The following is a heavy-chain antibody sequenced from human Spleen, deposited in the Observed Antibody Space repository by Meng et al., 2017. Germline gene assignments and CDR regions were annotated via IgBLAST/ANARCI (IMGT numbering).Heavy chain of an antibody. CDR2: IHHSGST. V-gene: IGHV4-31*03. Sequence: QVQLQESGPGLVKPSQTLSLTCTVSGGSISSGGYYWSWIRQHPGKGLEWIGEIHHSGSTNYNPSLKSRVTISVDTSKIQFSLKLSSVTAADTAVYYCASLSTSWSGADYWGQGTLVTVSS. J-gene: IGHJ4*02. CDR1: GGSISSGGYY. D-gene: IGHD6-13*01. CDR3: ASLSTSWSGADY.